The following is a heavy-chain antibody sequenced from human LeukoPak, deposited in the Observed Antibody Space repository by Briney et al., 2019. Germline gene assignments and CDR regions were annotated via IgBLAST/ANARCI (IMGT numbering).Heavy chain of an antibody. CDR3: ARKLWHRNDC. CDR1: GFTFSSYA. J-gene: IGHJ4*02. Sequence: GGSLRLSCAASGFTFSSYAMSWIRQAPGRGLEWVSAISGSGGSTYYADSVKGRFTVSRDNFKNTLYLQMNSLRAEDTALYYCARKLWHRNDCWGQGTLVTVSS. D-gene: IGHD3-16*01. V-gene: IGHV3-23*01. CDR2: ISGSGGST.